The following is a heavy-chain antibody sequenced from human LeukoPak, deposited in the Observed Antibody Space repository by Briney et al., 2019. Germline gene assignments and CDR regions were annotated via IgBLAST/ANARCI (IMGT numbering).Heavy chain of an antibody. Sequence: GGSLRLSCEASGFTFSTYGMHWVRQAPGKGLEWVSYISSRGSTIYYADSVKGRFTISRDNAKNSLYLQMNSLRAEDTAVYYCARDGGYNRYSPYYFDYWGQGTLVTVSS. D-gene: IGHD5-24*01. J-gene: IGHJ4*02. CDR1: GFTFSTYG. CDR2: ISSRGSTI. CDR3: ARDGGYNRYSPYYFDY. V-gene: IGHV3-48*04.